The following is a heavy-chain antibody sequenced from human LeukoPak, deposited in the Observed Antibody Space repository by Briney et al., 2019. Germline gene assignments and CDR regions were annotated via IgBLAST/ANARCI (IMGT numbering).Heavy chain of an antibody. CDR2: INPSGGST. D-gene: IGHD6-13*01. Sequence: GASVKVSCKASGYTFTSYYIHWVRQAPGQGLEWMGIINPSGGSTTYAQKFQGRVAMTRGTSTSRVYMEVSSLRSEDTAVYYCARTYSSSDEFDYWGQGTLVTVSS. J-gene: IGHJ4*02. CDR1: GYTFTSYY. V-gene: IGHV1-46*01. CDR3: ARTYSSSDEFDY.